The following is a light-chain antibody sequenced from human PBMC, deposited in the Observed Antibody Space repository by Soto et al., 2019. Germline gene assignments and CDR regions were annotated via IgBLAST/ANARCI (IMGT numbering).Light chain of an antibody. V-gene: IGKV3-15*01. Sequence: VMTQSPATLSVSPGERATLSCRASQSVDISLAWYQQKPGQTPRLLIYGASTRATGIPARFSGSGSGTELTLTISSLQSEDFAVYYCQQYHKWPPYTFGQGTKVEIK. J-gene: IGKJ2*01. CDR1: QSVDIS. CDR3: QQYHKWPPYT. CDR2: GAS.